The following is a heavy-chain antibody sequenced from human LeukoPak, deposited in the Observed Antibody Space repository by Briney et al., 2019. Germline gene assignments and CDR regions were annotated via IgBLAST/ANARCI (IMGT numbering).Heavy chain of an antibody. CDR3: AKAATYSYGYSDI. J-gene: IGHJ3*02. CDR2: ISSSSSYI. CDR1: GFTFSSYS. Sequence: GGSLRLSCAASGFTFSSYSMNWVRQAPGKGLEWVSSISSSSSYIYYADSVKGRFTISRDNAKNSLYLQMNSLRAEDTAVYYCAKAATYSYGYSDIWGQGTMVTVSS. D-gene: IGHD5-18*01. V-gene: IGHV3-21*01.